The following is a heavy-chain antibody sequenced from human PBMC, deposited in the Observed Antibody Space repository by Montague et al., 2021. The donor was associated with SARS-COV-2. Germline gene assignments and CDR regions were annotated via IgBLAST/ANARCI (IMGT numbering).Heavy chain of an antibody. CDR1: GFSLSTSGMC. Sequence: TLSLTCTSSGFSLSTSGMCVSWIRPPPGKALDWLARIDWDDDKYYSTSLKTVLTISKDTSKNQVVLTMTNMDPVDTATYYCAREYSSGVYFDYWGQGTMVTVSS. V-gene: IGHV2-70*11. J-gene: IGHJ4*02. D-gene: IGHD6-19*01. CDR2: IDWDDDK. CDR3: AREYSSGVYFDY.